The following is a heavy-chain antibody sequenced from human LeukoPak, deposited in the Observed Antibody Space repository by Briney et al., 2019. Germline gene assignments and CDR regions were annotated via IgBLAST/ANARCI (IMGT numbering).Heavy chain of an antibody. V-gene: IGHV4-59*01. CDR2: IYYSGST. D-gene: IGHD6-13*01. CDR1: GGSISSYY. J-gene: IGHJ6*02. CDR3: ARGPLYSSSWYDYYYYGMDV. Sequence: SETLSLTCTVSGGSISSYYWSWIRQPPGKGLEWIGYIYYSGSTNYNPSLKSRVTISVDTSKNQFSLKLSSVTAADTAVYYCARGPLYSSSWYDYYYYGMDVWGQGTTVTVSS.